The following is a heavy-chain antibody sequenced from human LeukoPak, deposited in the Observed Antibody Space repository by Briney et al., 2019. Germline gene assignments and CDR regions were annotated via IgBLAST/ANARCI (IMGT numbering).Heavy chain of an antibody. J-gene: IGHJ4*02. CDR3: AKDFNGSGRD. CDR1: GFTFSSYV. V-gene: IGHV3-23*01. Sequence: GGSLRLSCAASGFTFSSYVMSWVRQAPGKGLEWVSAISGSGGSTYYADSVKGRFTISRDNSKNSLYLQMNSLRAEDTALYYCAKDFNGSGRDWGQGTLVTVSS. CDR2: ISGSGGST. D-gene: IGHD3-10*01.